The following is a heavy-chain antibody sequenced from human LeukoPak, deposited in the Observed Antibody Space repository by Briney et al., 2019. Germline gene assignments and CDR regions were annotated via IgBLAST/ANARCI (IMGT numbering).Heavy chain of an antibody. D-gene: IGHD4-23*01. V-gene: IGHV3-53*01. CDR1: GYSIKSVF. CDR3: AKDLPGNTINYYYYGMNV. CDR2: IYSGGST. J-gene: IGHJ6*02. Sequence: ETLSLTCSVSGYSIKSVFFWGWIRQPPGKGLEWVSVIYSGGSTYYADSVKGRFTISRDNSKNTLYLQMNSLRAKDTAVYYCAKDLPGNTINYYYYGMNVWGQGTTVTVSS.